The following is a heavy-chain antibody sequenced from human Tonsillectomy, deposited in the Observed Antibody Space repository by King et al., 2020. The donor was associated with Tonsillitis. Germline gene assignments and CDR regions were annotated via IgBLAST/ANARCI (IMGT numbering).Heavy chain of an antibody. D-gene: IGHD5-24*01. CDR3: AKELVGEMATMPPRGDY. V-gene: IGHV3-23*01. Sequence: QLLQSGGGLVQPGGSLRLSCAASGFTFSRYAMSWVRQAPGMGLEWVSTISGSGGSTYYADSVKGRFTISRDNSKNTLYLQMNSLRAEDTAVYYCAKELVGEMATMPPRGDYWGQGTLVTVSS. CDR2: ISGSGGST. CDR1: GFTFSRYA. J-gene: IGHJ4*02.